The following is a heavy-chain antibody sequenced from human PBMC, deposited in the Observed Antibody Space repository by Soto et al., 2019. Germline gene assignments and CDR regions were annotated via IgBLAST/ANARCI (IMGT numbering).Heavy chain of an antibody. CDR2: INAGNGNT. CDR1: GYTFTSYA. V-gene: IGHV1-3*01. J-gene: IGHJ6*03. CDR3: ARGVAGTIRYYYYYMDV. Sequence: QVQLVQSGAEVKKPGASVKVSCKASGYTFTSYAMHWVRQAPGQRLEWMGWINAGNGNTKYSQKFQGRVTITRDTSASTAYMELSSLRSEDTAVYYCARGVAGTIRYYYYYMDVWGKGTTVTVSS. D-gene: IGHD6-19*01.